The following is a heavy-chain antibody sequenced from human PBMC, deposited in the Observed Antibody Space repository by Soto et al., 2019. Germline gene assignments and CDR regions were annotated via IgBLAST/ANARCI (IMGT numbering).Heavy chain of an antibody. CDR1: GYAFRSYW. CDR2: IYPGDSDT. D-gene: IGHD2-8*02. Sequence: PGEPMKISCKGSGYAFRSYWIAWVRQMPGKGLEWMGIIYPGDSDTRYSPSFQGQVTISVDKSITTAYLQWSSLKASDTAMYYCARGYCTATICDPWFDPWGQGTLVTVSS. J-gene: IGHJ5*02. V-gene: IGHV5-51*01. CDR3: ARGYCTATICDPWFDP.